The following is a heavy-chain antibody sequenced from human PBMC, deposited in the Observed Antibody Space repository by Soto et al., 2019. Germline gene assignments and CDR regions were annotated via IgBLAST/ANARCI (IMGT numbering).Heavy chain of an antibody. CDR2: VSGTSTNI. CDR3: ARDYGFWSGQGHYFDY. V-gene: IGHV3-21*01. J-gene: IGHJ4*02. Sequence: PGGSLRLSCVASGFRFSSYSMNWVRQAPGKGLDWVSAVSGTSTNIYYADSVKGRFSISRDNAQNSLYLQMDGLTAEDTAVYFCARDYGFWSGQGHYFDYWGRGILVTVSS. CDR1: GFRFSSYS. D-gene: IGHD3-3*01.